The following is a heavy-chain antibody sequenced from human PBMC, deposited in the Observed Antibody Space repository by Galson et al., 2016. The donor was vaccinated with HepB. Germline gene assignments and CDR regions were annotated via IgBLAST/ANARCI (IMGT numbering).Heavy chain of an antibody. CDR3: AGRRISGPTAAYDS. CDR1: GFTFSSYA. J-gene: IGHJ4*02. Sequence: SLRLSCAASGFTFSSYAMHWVRQAPGKGLEYVSAITSNGDNTYYANSVKGRFTISRDNSKNTLYIQMGSLRAEDMAVYYCAGRRISGPTAAYDSWGQGTLVTGSA. V-gene: IGHV3-64*01. D-gene: IGHD1-7*01. CDR2: ITSNGDNT.